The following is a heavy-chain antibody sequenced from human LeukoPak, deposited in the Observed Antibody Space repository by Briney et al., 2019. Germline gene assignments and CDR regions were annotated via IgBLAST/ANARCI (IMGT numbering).Heavy chain of an antibody. CDR2: IYYSGTT. CDR3: ARLLNNDRSGDPDTFDI. CDR1: SGSISFHY. D-gene: IGHD3-22*01. V-gene: IGHV4-59*11. Sequence: SETLSLTCSVSSGSISFHYWSWIRQPPGKGLEWLGFIYYSGTTRYNPSLRDRVTMSADTSKNHFSLKLTSVTAADTAVYYCARLLNNDRSGDPDTFDIWGQGTMVTVSS. J-gene: IGHJ3*02.